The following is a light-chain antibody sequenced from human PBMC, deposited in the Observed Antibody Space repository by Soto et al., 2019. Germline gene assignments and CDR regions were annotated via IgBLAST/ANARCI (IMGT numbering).Light chain of an antibody. CDR1: HNITNF. J-gene: IGKJ1*01. V-gene: IGKV1-39*01. CDR3: QQSYSTPCA. CDR2: AAS. Sequence: DIQMTQSPSSLYASVGDRVTITCRACHNITNFLNWYQQKSGTAPTLLIYAASILQGGVPSRFTGSASGTDFTLTISSLQPEDFATYSCQQSYSTPCAFGQETKVELK.